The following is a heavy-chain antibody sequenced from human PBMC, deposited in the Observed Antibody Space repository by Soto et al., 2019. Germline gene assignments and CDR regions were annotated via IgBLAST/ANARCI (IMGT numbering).Heavy chain of an antibody. V-gene: IGHV4-39*01. D-gene: IGHD4-4*01. J-gene: IGHJ6*03. CDR2: IYYSGST. CDR1: GGSISSSSYY. CDR3: ARQKVIDYYYYYMDV. Sequence: QLHLQESGPGLVKPSETLSLTCTVSGGSISSSSYYWGWIRQPPGKGLEWIGSIYYSGSTYYNPSLKSRVTISVDTSKNQFSLKLSTVTAADTAVYYCARQKVIDYYYYYMDVWGKGTTVT.